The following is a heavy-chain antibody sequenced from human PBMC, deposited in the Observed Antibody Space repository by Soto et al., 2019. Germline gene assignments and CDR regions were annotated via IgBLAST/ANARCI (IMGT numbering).Heavy chain of an antibody. CDR1: GFTFNSYS. J-gene: IGHJ6*02. V-gene: IGHV3-21*01. CDR3: ARWGVVVVPVAEGDYDFYGLDV. Sequence: EVQLVESGGGLVKPGGSLRLSCAASGFTFNSYSINWVRQAPGKGLEWVASISGSTGHVYYADSVKGRFTISRDNAKNTLYLQMNTLRAEDTAVYYCARWGVVVVPVAEGDYDFYGLDVWGQGTTVTVSS. CDR2: ISGSTGHV. D-gene: IGHD2-2*01.